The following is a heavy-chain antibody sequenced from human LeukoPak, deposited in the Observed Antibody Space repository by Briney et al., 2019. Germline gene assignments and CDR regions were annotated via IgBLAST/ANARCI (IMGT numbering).Heavy chain of an antibody. V-gene: IGHV4-59*01. CDR2: INYSGNT. CDR1: GGSINSYY. D-gene: IGHD4-17*01. J-gene: IGHJ4*02. CDR3: AREGRQDYVYFDY. Sequence: PSETLSLTCTVSGGSINSYYWSWIRQPPGKGLEWSGYINYSGNTDYNPSLKSRVTISVDTSKNQFSLKVISVTAADTAVYYCAREGRQDYVYFDYWGQGTLVTVSS.